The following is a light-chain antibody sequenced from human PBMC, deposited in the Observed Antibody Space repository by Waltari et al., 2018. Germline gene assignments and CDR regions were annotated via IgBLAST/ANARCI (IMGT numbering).Light chain of an antibody. CDR1: SGHSTNV. Sequence: QLVLTPSPSASASLGASVKLTCTLSSGHSTNVIAWLPKRPDKGPRFVMKVNSDGSHNKGDEIPDRFSGSSSGAERYLTISSLQSEDEADYYCQTGGHGTWVFGGGTKLTVL. V-gene: IGLV4-69*01. J-gene: IGLJ3*02. CDR3: QTGGHGTWV. CDR2: VNSDGSH.